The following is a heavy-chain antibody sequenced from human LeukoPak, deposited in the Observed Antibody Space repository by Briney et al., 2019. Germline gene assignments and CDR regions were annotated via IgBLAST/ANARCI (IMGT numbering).Heavy chain of an antibody. CDR1: GFSLSNYW. J-gene: IGHJ4*02. CDR3: VKDMKIKAAGYYFDY. Sequence: GGSLRLSCAASGFSLSNYWMNWVRQAPGKGLEWVAVIANDGRDKKYADSVRGRFTISRDNSKNTVYLQMNSLRAEDTAVFYCVKDMKIKAAGYYFDYWGQGTLVTVSS. D-gene: IGHD6-13*01. CDR2: IANDGRDK. V-gene: IGHV3-30*18.